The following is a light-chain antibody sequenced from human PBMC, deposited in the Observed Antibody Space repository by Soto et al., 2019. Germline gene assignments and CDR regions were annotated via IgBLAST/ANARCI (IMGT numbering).Light chain of an antibody. CDR1: SSDVGGYNY. V-gene: IGLV2-11*01. CDR2: DVS. Sequence: QSALTQPRSVSGSPGQSVTISCTGTSSDVGGYNYVSWYQQHPGKAPKLMMYDVSKRPSGVPDRFSGSKSGNTASLTISGLQAEYEADYYCCSYAGSYPVVFGGGTKLTVL. J-gene: IGLJ2*01. CDR3: CSYAGSYPVV.